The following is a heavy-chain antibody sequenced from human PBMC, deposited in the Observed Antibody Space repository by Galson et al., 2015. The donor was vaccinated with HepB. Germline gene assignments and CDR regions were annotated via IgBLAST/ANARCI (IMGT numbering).Heavy chain of an antibody. CDR1: GFTFTRYT. J-gene: IGHJ4*02. CDR3: AKVATLGATPHYFDY. V-gene: IGHV3-23*01. D-gene: IGHD3-16*01. Sequence: SLRLSCAASGFTFTRYTMGWVRQAPGKGLKWVSSLSVNGDISYYEDSVKGRFTISRDNSKKMVYLQMNGLRAEDTAVYYCAKVATLGATPHYFDYLGQGTLVTVSS. CDR2: LSVNGDIS.